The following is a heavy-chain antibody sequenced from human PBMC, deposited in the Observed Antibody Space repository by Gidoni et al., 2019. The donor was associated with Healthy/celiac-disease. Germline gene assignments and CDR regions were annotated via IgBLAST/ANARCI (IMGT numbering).Heavy chain of an antibody. Sequence: EVQLLESGGGLVPPGGSLRLSCAASGFTFSNDAMRCVRQAPGKGLEWVSAISGSGGSTYYADSVKGRFTISRDNSKNTLYLQMNSLRAEDTAVYYCSKEQLVVAATSGSAPSPDLDYWGQGTLVTVSS. D-gene: IGHD2-15*01. CDR2: ISGSGGST. CDR1: GFTFSNDA. CDR3: SKEQLVVAATSGSAPSPDLDY. J-gene: IGHJ4*02. V-gene: IGHV3-23*01.